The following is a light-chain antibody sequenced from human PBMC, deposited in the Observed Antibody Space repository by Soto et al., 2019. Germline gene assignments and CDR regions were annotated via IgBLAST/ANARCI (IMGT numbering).Light chain of an antibody. CDR3: SSYTSISTYV. Sequence: QSVLTRPASVSGSPGQSVTISCTGTSSDVGGYNYVSWYQHHPGKAPKLMIYEVSNRPSGVSNRFSGSKSGNTASLTISGLQAEDEADYYCSSYTSISTYVFGTGTKVTVL. V-gene: IGLV2-14*01. J-gene: IGLJ1*01. CDR2: EVS. CDR1: SSDVGGYNY.